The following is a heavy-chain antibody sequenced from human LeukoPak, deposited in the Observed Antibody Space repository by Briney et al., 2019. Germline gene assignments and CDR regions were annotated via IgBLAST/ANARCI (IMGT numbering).Heavy chain of an antibody. CDR3: ARHYGSSSPLVDY. Sequence: KPSETLFLTCTVSGGSISSYYWSWIRQPPGKGLEWIGYIYYSGSTNYNPSLKSRVTISVDTSKNQFSLKLSSVTAADTAVYYCARHYGSSSPLVDYWGQGTLVTVSS. J-gene: IGHJ4*02. D-gene: IGHD6-6*01. V-gene: IGHV4-59*08. CDR2: IYYSGST. CDR1: GGSISSYY.